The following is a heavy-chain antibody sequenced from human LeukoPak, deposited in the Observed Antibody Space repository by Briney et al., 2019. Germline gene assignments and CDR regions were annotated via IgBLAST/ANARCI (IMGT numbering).Heavy chain of an antibody. CDR2: ISGSGGST. Sequence: HSGGSLRLSCAASGFTFSSYAMSWVRQAPGKGLEWVSAISGSGGSTYYANSVKGRFTISRDNSKNTLYLQMNTLRPEDTAVYSCAKNGRGYSSDYFDYWGQGTLVTVSS. D-gene: IGHD5-18*01. CDR1: GFTFSSYA. V-gene: IGHV3-23*01. J-gene: IGHJ4*02. CDR3: AKNGRGYSSDYFDY.